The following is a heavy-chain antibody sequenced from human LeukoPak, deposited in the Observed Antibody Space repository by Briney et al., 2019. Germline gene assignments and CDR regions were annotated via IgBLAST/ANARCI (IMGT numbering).Heavy chain of an antibody. Sequence: GGSLRLSCAASGFIFRDYWMLWVSQVLGKGLICVSRIDRDGFPTIYADSVKGRFTVSRNNARNTLYLQMNNLRDEDSAVYYCAASRWSGALDFWGKGSLVTVSS. V-gene: IGHV3-74*01. CDR2: IDRDGFPT. J-gene: IGHJ4*02. D-gene: IGHD3-3*01. CDR1: GFIFRDYW. CDR3: AASRWSGALDF.